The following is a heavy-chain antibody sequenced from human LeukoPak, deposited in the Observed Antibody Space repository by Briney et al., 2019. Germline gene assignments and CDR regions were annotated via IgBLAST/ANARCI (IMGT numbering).Heavy chain of an antibody. D-gene: IGHD2-2*01. CDR3: ARGASMKRAIDI. J-gene: IGHJ3*02. Sequence: SQTRSLTCAISGDSVSNNSAAWNWIRQSPSRGLEWLGRTYYRSKWYKDYAASVESRISINSDTSKNQFSLQLNSVTAEDTAVYFCARGASMKRAIDIWGQGAVVIVSS. CDR2: TYYRSKWYK. V-gene: IGHV6-1*01. CDR1: GDSVSNNSAA.